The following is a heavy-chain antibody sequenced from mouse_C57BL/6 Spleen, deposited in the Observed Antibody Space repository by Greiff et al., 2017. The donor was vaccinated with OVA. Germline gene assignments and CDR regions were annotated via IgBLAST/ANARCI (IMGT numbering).Heavy chain of an antibody. V-gene: IGHV5-16*01. D-gene: IGHD2-5*01. CDR1: GFTFSDYY. J-gene: IGHJ3*01. CDR3: ARDRGSYYSNYEGFAY. CDR2: INYDGSST. Sequence: EVKLMESEGGLVQPGSSMKLSCTASGFTFSDYYMAWVRQVPEKGLEWVANINYDGSSTYYLDSLKSRFIISRDNAKNILYLQMSSLKSEDTATYYCARDRGSYYSNYEGFAYWGQGTLVTVSA.